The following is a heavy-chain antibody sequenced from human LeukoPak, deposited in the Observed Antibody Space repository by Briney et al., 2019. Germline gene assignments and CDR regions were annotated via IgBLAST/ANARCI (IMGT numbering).Heavy chain of an antibody. CDR3: ARGGSRWSVGSVAFDY. D-gene: IGHD1-26*01. CDR1: GGSVSSGSYY. V-gene: IGHV4-61*01. CDR2: IYYSGST. Sequence: SETLSLTCTVSGGSVSSGSYYWSWIRQPPGKGLEWIGYIYYSGSTNYNPSLKSRVTISVDTSKNQFSLKLSSVTAADTAVYYCARGGSRWSVGSVAFDYWGRGTLVTVSS. J-gene: IGHJ4*02.